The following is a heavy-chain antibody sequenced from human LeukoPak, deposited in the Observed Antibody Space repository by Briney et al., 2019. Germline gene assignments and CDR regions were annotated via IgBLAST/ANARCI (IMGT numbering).Heavy chain of an antibody. J-gene: IGHJ3*01. D-gene: IGHD2/OR15-2a*01. V-gene: IGHV3-23*01. CDR3: AKRFDCFYSAFDL. Sequence: PGGSLRLSCAASGFTFSSYAMSWVRQAPGKGLEWVSSISGSGGNTYYADSVKGRFTISRDNSKNTLYLQMNSLRAGDTAVYYCAKRFDCFYSAFDLWGRGTRVTVSS. CDR2: ISGSGGNT. CDR1: GFTFSSYA.